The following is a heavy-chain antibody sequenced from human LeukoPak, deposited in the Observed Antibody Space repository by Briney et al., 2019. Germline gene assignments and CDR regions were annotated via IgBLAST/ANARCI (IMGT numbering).Heavy chain of an antibody. CDR3: ARGDHAFDI. CDR2: INTDGSSA. D-gene: IGHD2-21*01. J-gene: IGHJ3*02. Sequence: QPGGSLRLSCAASGFTFRDFSMHWVRQAPGKGLVWVSRINTDGSSASYADSVKGRFTISRDTAKNTLYLQMNSLRAEDTAVYYCARGDHAFDIWGQGTMVTVSS. V-gene: IGHV3-74*01. CDR1: GFTFRDFS.